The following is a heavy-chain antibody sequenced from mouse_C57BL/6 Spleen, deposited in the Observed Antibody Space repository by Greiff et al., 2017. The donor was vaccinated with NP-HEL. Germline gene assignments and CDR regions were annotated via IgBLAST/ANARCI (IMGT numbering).Heavy chain of an antibody. Sequence: VKLQQPGTELVKPGASVKLSCKASGYTFTSYWMHWVKQRPGQGLEWIGNINPSNGGTNYNEKFKSKATLTVDNSSSTAYMQLSSLTSEDSAVYYCARGVSTMITTGDYYAMDYWGQGTSVTVSS. CDR1: GYTFTSYW. CDR2: INPSNGGT. J-gene: IGHJ4*01. CDR3: ARGVSTMITTGDYYAMDY. D-gene: IGHD2-4*01. V-gene: IGHV1-53*01.